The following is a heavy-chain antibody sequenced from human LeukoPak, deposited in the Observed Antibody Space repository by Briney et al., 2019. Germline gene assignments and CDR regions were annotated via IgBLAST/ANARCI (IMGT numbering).Heavy chain of an antibody. CDR3: ATWVSSSPSFDI. D-gene: IGHD6-13*01. J-gene: IGHJ3*02. Sequence: ASVTVSFTVSGYTLTELSMHWVRQAPGKGLEWMGGFDPEDGETIYAQKFQGRVTMTEDTSTDTAYMELSSLRSEDTAVYYCATWVSSSPSFDIWGQGTMVTVSS. CDR1: GYTLTELS. CDR2: FDPEDGET. V-gene: IGHV1-24*01.